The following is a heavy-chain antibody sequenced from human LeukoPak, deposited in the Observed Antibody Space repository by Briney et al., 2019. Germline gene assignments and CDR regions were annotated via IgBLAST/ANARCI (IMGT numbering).Heavy chain of an antibody. Sequence: ASVKVSCKASGYTFTGYYMHWVRQAPGQGLEWMGWINPNSGGTNYAQKFQGRVTMTRDTSVSTAYMELSRLRSDDTAVYYCARAKYATMVRGVIIAEDNWFDPWGQGTLVTVSS. J-gene: IGHJ5*02. CDR2: INPNSGGT. V-gene: IGHV1-2*02. CDR3: ARAKYATMVRGVIIAEDNWFDP. CDR1: GYTFTGYY. D-gene: IGHD3-10*01.